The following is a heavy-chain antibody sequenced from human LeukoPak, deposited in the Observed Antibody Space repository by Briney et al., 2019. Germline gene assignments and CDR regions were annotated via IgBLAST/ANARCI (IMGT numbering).Heavy chain of an antibody. CDR1: GITFSSYE. J-gene: IGHJ4*02. D-gene: IGHD5-24*01. V-gene: IGHV3-48*03. CDR3: ARTKEMATISYFDS. CDR2: IDSSGSRI. Sequence: GSLLLSCAAAGITFSSYEMKGGRAAPGKGLEGASYIDSSGSRIYYADSVKGRFIISRNNAKNLLYLQMNSLSAEDTAVYHCARTKEMATISYFDSWGQGTLVTVSS.